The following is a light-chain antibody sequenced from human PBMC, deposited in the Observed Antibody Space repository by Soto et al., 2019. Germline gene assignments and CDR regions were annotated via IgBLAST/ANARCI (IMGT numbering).Light chain of an antibody. CDR1: QSVRSN. CDR2: GAS. J-gene: IGKJ4*01. CDR3: QQYQDWPPFT. Sequence: EIVMTQSPATLSVSPGERATLSCRASQSVRSNLAWYQLKPGQAPRLLIIGASTRATAIPARFSGSGSGTEFTLTISSLQSEDFAVYYCQQYQDWPPFTFGGGTKVEIK. V-gene: IGKV3-15*01.